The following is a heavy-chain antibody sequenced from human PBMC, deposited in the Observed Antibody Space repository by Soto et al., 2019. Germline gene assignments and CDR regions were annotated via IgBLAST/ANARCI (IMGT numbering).Heavy chain of an antibody. J-gene: IGHJ3*02. CDR3: ARVPWQWLGGYAFDI. CDR1: GGSINSYY. CDR2: IYYSGST. Sequence: QVQLQESGPGLVKPSETLSLTCTVSGGSINSYYWSWIRQPPGKGLEWIGYIYYSGSTNYNPSLKSRATISVDTSKNKFTLKLSSVTAAYTAVYYCARVPWQWLGGYAFDIWGQGTMVTVSS. V-gene: IGHV4-59*01. D-gene: IGHD6-19*01.